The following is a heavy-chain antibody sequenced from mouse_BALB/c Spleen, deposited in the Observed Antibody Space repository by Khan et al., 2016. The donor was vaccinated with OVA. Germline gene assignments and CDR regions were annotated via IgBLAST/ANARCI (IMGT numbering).Heavy chain of an antibody. Sequence: QVQLQQSGPGLVAPSQSLSITCTVSGFSLTSHGVHWVRQPPGKGLEWLGVIWAGGSTNYNSALMSRLGISTDSTKSQVFLKMNSLQTDDTAMYYCARDRGPDYFDYWGQGTTLTVSS. V-gene: IGHV2-9*02. CDR1: GFSLTSHG. D-gene: IGHD3-3*01. J-gene: IGHJ2*01. CDR3: ARDRGPDYFDY. CDR2: IWAGGST.